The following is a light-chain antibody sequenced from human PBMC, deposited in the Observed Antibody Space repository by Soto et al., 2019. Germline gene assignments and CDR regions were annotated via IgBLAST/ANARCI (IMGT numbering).Light chain of an antibody. CDR2: AAS. J-gene: IGKJ3*01. Sequence: DIQMTQSPSSLSASVGDRVTITCRASQGISNYLAWYQQKPGKVPKLLIYAASTLKSGVPCWFCGSGSGTDFTLIISSLQPEDVATYYCQKYKRSPFTFGPGTKVDIK. CDR3: QKYKRSPFT. CDR1: QGISNY. V-gene: IGKV1-27*01.